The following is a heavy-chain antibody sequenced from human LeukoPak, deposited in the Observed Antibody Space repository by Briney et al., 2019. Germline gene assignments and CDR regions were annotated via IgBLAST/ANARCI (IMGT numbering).Heavy chain of an antibody. CDR2: IYSGGST. J-gene: IGHJ3*02. Sequence: GGSLRLSCAASGFTVSSNYMSWVRQAPGKGLEWVSVIYSGGSTYYADSVKGRFTISRDNSKNTLYLQMNSLRAEDTAVYYCAREVLWLYAFDIWGQGTMVTVSS. D-gene: IGHD3-22*01. CDR1: GFTVSSNY. CDR3: AREVLWLYAFDI. V-gene: IGHV3-66*01.